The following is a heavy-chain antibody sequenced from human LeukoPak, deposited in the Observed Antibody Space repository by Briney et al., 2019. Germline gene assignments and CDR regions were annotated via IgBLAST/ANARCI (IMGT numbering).Heavy chain of an antibody. J-gene: IGHJ4*02. V-gene: IGHV3-23*01. Sequence: GGSLRLSCAASGFTFSSYAMSWVRQAPGKGLEWVSAISGSGGSTYYADSVKGRFTISRDNSRNALYLQMNSLRAEDTAMYYCAKSLREYDTSTGYYPFDYWGQGTLVTVSS. CDR3: AKSLREYDTSTGYYPFDY. D-gene: IGHD3-9*01. CDR2: ISGSGGST. CDR1: GFTFSSYA.